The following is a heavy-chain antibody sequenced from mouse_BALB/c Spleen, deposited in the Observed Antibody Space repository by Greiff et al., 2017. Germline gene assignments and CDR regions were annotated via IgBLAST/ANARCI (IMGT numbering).Heavy chain of an antibody. CDR2: IYPGGGYT. J-gene: IGHJ3*01. Sequence: VQLQQSGAELVRPGTSVKISCKASGYTFTNYWLGWVKQRPGHGLEWIGDIYPGGGYTNYNEKFKGKATLTADTSSSTAYMQLSSLTSEDSAVYFCARREGLTGAFAYWGQGTLVTVSA. CDR3: ARREGLTGAFAY. V-gene: IGHV1-63*02. CDR1: GYTFTNYW. D-gene: IGHD4-1*01.